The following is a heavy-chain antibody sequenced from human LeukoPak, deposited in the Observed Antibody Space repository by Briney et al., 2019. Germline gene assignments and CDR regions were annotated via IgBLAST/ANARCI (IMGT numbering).Heavy chain of an antibody. D-gene: IGHD2-2*01. J-gene: IGHJ3*01. CDR2: IRYDGNNK. CDR1: GFTFSSYG. V-gene: IGHV3-30*02. CDR3: ASQPFTAP. Sequence: GGSLRLSCAASGFTFSSYGMHWVRQAPGKGLEWVAFIRYDGNNKYYADSVKGRFTISRDNSKNMLYLQMNSLRAEDTAVYYCASQPFTAPWGQGTMVTVSS.